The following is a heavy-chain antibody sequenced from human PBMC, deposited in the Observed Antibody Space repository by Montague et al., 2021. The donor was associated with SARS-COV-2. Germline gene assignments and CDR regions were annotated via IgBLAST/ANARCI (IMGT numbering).Heavy chain of an antibody. D-gene: IGHD3-3*01. J-gene: IGHJ6*02. CDR3: ERWGEYYDSPYYYYAMDV. CDR2: TSYSGST. Sequence: SETLSLTCTVSGGSISPYYWSWIRQSPGKGLECIWYTSYSGSTDYNPSLKSRVTISIDTSKNQFSLKLSSVTAADTAVYYCERWGEYYDSPYYYYAMDVWGQGTTVTVSS. V-gene: IGHV4-59*12. CDR1: GGSISPYY.